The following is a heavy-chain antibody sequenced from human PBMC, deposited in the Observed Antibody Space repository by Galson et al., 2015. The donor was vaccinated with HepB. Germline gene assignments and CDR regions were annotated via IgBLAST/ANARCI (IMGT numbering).Heavy chain of an antibody. D-gene: IGHD3-10*01. Sequence: SVKVSCKASGYTFTSYAMNWVRQAPGQGLEWMGWINTNTGNPTYAQGFTGRFVFSLDTSVSTAYLQISSLKAEDTAVYYCARGDYYGSGSYYKSLGYYYYMDVWGKGTTVTVSS. CDR1: GYTFTSYA. CDR3: ARGDYYGSGSYYKSLGYYYYMDV. J-gene: IGHJ6*03. V-gene: IGHV7-4-1*02. CDR2: INTNTGNP.